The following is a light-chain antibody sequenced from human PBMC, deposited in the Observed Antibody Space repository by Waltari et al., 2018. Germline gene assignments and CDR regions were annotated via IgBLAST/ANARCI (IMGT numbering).Light chain of an antibody. CDR1: TSNIGGNY. J-gene: IGLJ2*01. Sequence: QSVLTQPPSVSATPGQKVTISCSGSTSNIGGNYVSCYQQVPRAAPNLLIYDNSKRPPGIPDRFSASKSGTSATLGIAGVEAGDEATYFCASWDLSLDSVLFGGGTKVTVL. CDR3: ASWDLSLDSVL. V-gene: IGLV1-51*01. CDR2: DNS.